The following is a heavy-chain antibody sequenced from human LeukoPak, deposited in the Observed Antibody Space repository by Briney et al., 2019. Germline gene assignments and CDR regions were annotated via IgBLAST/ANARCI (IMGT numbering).Heavy chain of an antibody. CDR3: ARGGGARPDY. D-gene: IGHD3-10*01. V-gene: IGHV3-48*02. CDR1: GFTFSSYG. Sequence: AGGSLRLSCTASGFTFSSYGMNWVRQAPGKGLKWVSYISSSAINYADSVKGRFTISRDNAKNSLFLQMNSLRDEDTAMYYCARGGGARPDYWGQGTLVTVSS. J-gene: IGHJ4*02. CDR2: ISSSAI.